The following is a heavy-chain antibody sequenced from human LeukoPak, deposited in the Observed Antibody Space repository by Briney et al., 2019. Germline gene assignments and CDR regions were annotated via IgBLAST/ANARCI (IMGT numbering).Heavy chain of an antibody. V-gene: IGHV1-2*02. CDR3: ARLLEWSQARDY. D-gene: IGHD3-3*01. CDR1: GYTFTGYY. Sequence: ASVKVSCKASGYTFTGYYMHWVRQAPGQGLEWMGWINPNSGGTNYAQKFQGRVTMTRDTSISTAYMELSRLRSDDTAVYYCARLLEWSQARDYWGQGTLVTVSP. J-gene: IGHJ4*02. CDR2: INPNSGGT.